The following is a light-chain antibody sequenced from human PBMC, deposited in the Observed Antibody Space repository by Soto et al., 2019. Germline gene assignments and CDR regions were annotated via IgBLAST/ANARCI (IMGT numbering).Light chain of an antibody. CDR3: CSYAGSFLKV. Sequence: QSALTQPRSVSGSPGQSVTISCTGTSSDVGGYKYVSWYQQHPGKAPKLMISDVNKRPSGVPDRFSGSKSGNTASLTISGLQAEDEADYYCCSYAGSFLKVFXTGTKVTVL. V-gene: IGLV2-11*01. CDR2: DVN. J-gene: IGLJ1*01. CDR1: SSDVGGYKY.